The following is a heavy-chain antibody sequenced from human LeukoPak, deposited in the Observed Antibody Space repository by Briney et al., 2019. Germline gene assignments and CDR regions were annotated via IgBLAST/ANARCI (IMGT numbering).Heavy chain of an antibody. J-gene: IGHJ5*02. CDR2: ISGSGDDT. V-gene: IGHV3-23*01. Sequence: GGSLRLSCAASGFTFSRYAMNWVRQAPGKGLEWVSGISGSGDDTYYADSVKGRFTISRDNAKNSLYLQMNSLRDEDTAVYYCAALAYYDSSGLPPWGQGTLVTVSS. CDR1: GFTFSRYA. CDR3: AALAYYDSSGLPP. D-gene: IGHD3-22*01.